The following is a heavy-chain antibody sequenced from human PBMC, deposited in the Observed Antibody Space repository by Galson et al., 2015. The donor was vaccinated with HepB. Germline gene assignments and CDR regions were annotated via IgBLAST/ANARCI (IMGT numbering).Heavy chain of an antibody. V-gene: IGHV3-30*18. J-gene: IGHJ3*02. CDR1: GFTFSSYG. CDR2: ISYDGSNK. Sequence: SLRLSCAASGFTFSSYGMHWVRQAPGKGLEWVAVISYDGSNKYYADSVKGRFTISRDNSKNTLYLQMNSLRAEDTAVYYCAKGDHDYYDSSGFYAFDIWGQGTMVTVSS. D-gene: IGHD3-22*01. CDR3: AKGDHDYYDSSGFYAFDI.